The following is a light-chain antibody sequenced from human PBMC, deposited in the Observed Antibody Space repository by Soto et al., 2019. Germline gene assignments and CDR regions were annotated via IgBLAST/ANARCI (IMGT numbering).Light chain of an antibody. CDR2: GAT. J-gene: IGKJ1*01. Sequence: EIVMRQSPATLSVSPGERATLSFRASQSVSSNVAWYQQKPGQAPRLLIYGATSRATGIPARFSGSGSGTEFTLTISSLQSEDFAVYYCQQYNNWPPYTFGQGTKVDIK. CDR1: QSVSSN. CDR3: QQYNNWPPYT. V-gene: IGKV3-15*01.